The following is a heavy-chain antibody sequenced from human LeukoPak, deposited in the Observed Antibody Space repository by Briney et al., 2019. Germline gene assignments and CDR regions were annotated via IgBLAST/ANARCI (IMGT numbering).Heavy chain of an antibody. CDR2: ISYDGSNK. D-gene: IGHD2-15*01. V-gene: IGHV3-30*03. CDR3: GRFGYVSAVDT. J-gene: IGHJ5*02. CDR1: GFTFSSYG. Sequence: GRSLRLSCAASGFTFSSYGMHWVRQAPGKGLEWVAVISYDGSNKYYADSVKGRFTISRDNTKNLLYLQMNSLTAEDSAVYHCGRFGYVSAVDTWGQGALVTVSS.